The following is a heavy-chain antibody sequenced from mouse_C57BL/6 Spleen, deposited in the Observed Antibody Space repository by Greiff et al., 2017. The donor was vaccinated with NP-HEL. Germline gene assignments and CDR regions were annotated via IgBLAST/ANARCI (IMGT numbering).Heavy chain of an antibody. CDR1: GFTFSDYY. V-gene: IGHV5-16*01. Sequence: EVNVVESEGGLVQPGSSMKLSCTASGFTFSDYYMAWVRQVPEKGLEWVANINYDGSSTYYLDSLKSRFIISRDNAKNILYLQMSSLKSEDTATYYCAREDGSSYYFDYWGQGTTLTVSS. D-gene: IGHD1-1*01. J-gene: IGHJ2*01. CDR3: AREDGSSYYFDY. CDR2: INYDGSST.